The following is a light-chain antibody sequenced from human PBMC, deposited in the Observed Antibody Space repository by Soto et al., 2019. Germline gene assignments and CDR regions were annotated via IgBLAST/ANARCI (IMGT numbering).Light chain of an antibody. CDR3: QQDYNLPFT. J-gene: IGKJ5*01. CDR1: QSIDSNY. V-gene: IGKV3D-7*01. Sequence: EIVMTQSPATLSVTPGERATLSCRASQSIDSNYLSWYQQKPGQAPRLIISGASTRATGTPARFSGSGSGTDFALTISSLQPEDFAVYYCQQDYNLPFTFGQGTRLEVK. CDR2: GAS.